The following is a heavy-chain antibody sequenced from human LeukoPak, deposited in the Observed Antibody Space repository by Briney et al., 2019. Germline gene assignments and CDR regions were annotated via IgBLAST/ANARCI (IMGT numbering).Heavy chain of an antibody. V-gene: IGHV4-30-4*08. D-gene: IGHD5-24*01. CDR2: IYYSGSP. CDR1: GGSISSGDYY. J-gene: IGHJ6*03. CDR3: ARGLQKGYYYMDV. Sequence: SETLSLTCTVSGGSISSGDYYWSWIRQPPGKGLEWIGYIYYSGSPYHNPSLKSRVTISVDTSKNQFSLKLSSVTAADTAVYYCARGLQKGYYYMDVWGKGTTVTVSS.